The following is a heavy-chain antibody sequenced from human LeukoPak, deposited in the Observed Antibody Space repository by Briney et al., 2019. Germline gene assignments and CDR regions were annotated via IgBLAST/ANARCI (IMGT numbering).Heavy chain of an antibody. J-gene: IGHJ4*02. Sequence: GASVTVSCKTSGGTFNNYAISWVRQPPGQGLEWMGRVVPMFGIRNYPQTFRGRVNITADKATNTVYMELRSLRAEDTAIYYCATEPSRSYSFDHLDFWGLGTPVTVSS. CDR1: GGTFNNYA. D-gene: IGHD5-12*01. V-gene: IGHV1-69*04. CDR3: ATEPSRSYSFDHLDF. CDR2: VVPMFGIR.